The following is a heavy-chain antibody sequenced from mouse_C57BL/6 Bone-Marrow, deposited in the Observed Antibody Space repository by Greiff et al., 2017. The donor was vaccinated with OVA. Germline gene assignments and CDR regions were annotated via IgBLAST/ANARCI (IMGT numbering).Heavy chain of an antibody. V-gene: IGHV5-16*01. CDR1: GFTFSDYY. J-gene: IGHJ4*01. CDR3: ARDGGRGRGGYAMDY. Sequence: DVKLVESEGGLVQPGSSMKLSCTASGFTFSDYYMAWVRQVPEKGLEWVANINYDGSSTYYLDSLKSRFIISRDNAKNILYLQMSSLKSEDTATYYCARDGGRGRGGYAMDYWGQGTSVTVSS. D-gene: IGHD1-1*02. CDR2: INYDGSST.